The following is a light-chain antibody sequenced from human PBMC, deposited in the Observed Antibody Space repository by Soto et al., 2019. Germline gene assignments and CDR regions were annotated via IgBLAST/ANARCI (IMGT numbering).Light chain of an antibody. J-gene: IGLJ1*01. V-gene: IGLV2-14*01. Sequence: QSALAQPASVSGSPGQSITIPCTGTSSDVGGYNYVSWYQQEPGKAPKLMICDVSNRPSGVSNRFSGSKSGNTASLTISGLQAEDEADYYCSSYTSGTTFVFGTGTKVTVL. CDR2: DVS. CDR1: SSDVGGYNY. CDR3: SSYTSGTTFV.